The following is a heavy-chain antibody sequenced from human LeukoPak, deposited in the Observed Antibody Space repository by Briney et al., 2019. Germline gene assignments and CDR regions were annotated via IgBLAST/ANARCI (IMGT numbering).Heavy chain of an antibody. CDR3: ARDLRDSVRGLSLGGY. CDR2: ISAYNGNT. J-gene: IGHJ4*02. Sequence: ASVKVSCKASGYTFTSYGISWVRQAPGQGLEWMGWISAYNGNTNYAQKLQGRVTMTTDTSTSTAYMELRSLRSDDTAVYYCARDLRDSVRGLSLGGYWGQGTLVTVSS. D-gene: IGHD3-10*01. CDR1: GYTFTSYG. V-gene: IGHV1-18*01.